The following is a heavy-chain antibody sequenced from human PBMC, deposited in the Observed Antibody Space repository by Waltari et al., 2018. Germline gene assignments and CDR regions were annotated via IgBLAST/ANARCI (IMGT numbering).Heavy chain of an antibody. CDR1: GFTVSTNY. Sequence: EVQLVESGGGLIQPGGSLRLSCAASGFTVSTNYMPWVRQAQGKGLEWLSVIYRGGSTYYADSVKGRFTISRDNSKNTLYLQMNSLRAEDTAVYYCARDPSGSYPGDYWGQGTLVTVSS. V-gene: IGHV3-53*01. D-gene: IGHD1-26*01. CDR2: IYRGGST. J-gene: IGHJ4*02. CDR3: ARDPSGSYPGDY.